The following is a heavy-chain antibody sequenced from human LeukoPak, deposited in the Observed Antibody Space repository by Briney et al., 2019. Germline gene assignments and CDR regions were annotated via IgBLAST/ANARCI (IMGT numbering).Heavy chain of an antibody. D-gene: IGHD2-2*01. CDR3: ARGGYCSSTTPCYWCGTANNWFDP. CDR2: IYYSGST. J-gene: IGHJ5*02. CDR1: SGSFSGYY. V-gene: IGHV4-59*01. Sequence: SETLSLTCSVYSGSFSGYYWSWIRQPPGKGLEWIGYIYYSGSTNYNPSLKSRVTISVDTSKNQFSLKLSSVTAADTAVYYCARGGYCSSTTPCYWCGTANNWFDPWGQGTLVTVSS.